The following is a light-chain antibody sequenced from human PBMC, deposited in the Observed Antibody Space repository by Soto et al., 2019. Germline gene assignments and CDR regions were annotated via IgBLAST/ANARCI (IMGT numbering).Light chain of an antibody. CDR2: AAS. CDR3: QQSYSMPRT. J-gene: IGKJ1*01. Sequence: DIQMTQSPSSLSASVGDRVTITCRASQSIRTYLNWYQQKPGKAPKLLIYAASSLQSGVPSRFSGSGSGTDFTLTINSLQPEDFATYYCQQSYSMPRTFGQGTKV. V-gene: IGKV1-39*01. CDR1: QSIRTY.